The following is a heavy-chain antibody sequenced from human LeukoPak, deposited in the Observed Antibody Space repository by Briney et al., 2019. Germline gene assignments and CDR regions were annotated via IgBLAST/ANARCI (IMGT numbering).Heavy chain of an antibody. D-gene: IGHD3-10*01. CDR3: ARGVRVEWFGEYLTGMDV. V-gene: IGHV3-15*01. Sequence: PGGSLRLSCAASGFTFSNAWMSWVRQAPGKGLEWVGRIKSKTDGGTTDYAAPVKGRFTISRDDSKNTLYLQMNSLRAEDTAVYYCARGVRVEWFGEYLTGMDVWGQGTTVTVSS. J-gene: IGHJ6*02. CDR2: IKSKTDGGTT. CDR1: GFTFSNAW.